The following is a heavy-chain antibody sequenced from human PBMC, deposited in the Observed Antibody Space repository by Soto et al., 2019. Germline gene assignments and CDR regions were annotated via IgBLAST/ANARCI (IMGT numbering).Heavy chain of an antibody. V-gene: IGHV3-33*01. J-gene: IGHJ4*02. D-gene: IGHD3-10*01. CDR3: AAGEPLHY. CDR2: IWYDGSNK. CDR1: GSTFTNYG. Sequence: QMQLVESGGGVVQPGRSLRLSCAASGSTFTNYGMHWVRQAPGKGLEWVAIIWYDGSNKYYADSVKGRFTISRDNSENTVTLQMNSLRAEDTAVYYCAAGEPLHYRGQGTLVTVSS.